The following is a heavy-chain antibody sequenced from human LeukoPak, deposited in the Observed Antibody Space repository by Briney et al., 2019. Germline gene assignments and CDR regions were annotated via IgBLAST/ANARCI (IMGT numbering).Heavy chain of an antibody. D-gene: IGHD2-21*02. CDR2: ITVSGGST. CDR3: ARSYVVTAPFDY. Sequence: GGSLRLSCAASGFIFSSYAMSWVRQAPGKGLEWVSAITVSGGSTYYADSVKGRFTISRDNSKNTLYLQMNSLRAEDTAVYYCARSYVVTAPFDYWGQGTLVTVSS. CDR1: GFIFSSYA. J-gene: IGHJ4*02. V-gene: IGHV3-23*01.